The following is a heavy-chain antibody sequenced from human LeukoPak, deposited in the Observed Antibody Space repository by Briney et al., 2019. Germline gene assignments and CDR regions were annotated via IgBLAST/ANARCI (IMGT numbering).Heavy chain of an antibody. CDR1: GFTFSIYG. Sequence: QPGGSLRLSWAASGFTFSIYGMDWVRQAPSKGLEWVAAISSDGNGIFYADSIRGRFTISRDNSRNTVSLQMNSLRAEDTAIYYCAKRGHFSSSWYHYFDYWGQGTLVTVSS. D-gene: IGHD6-13*01. CDR3: AKRGHFSSSWYHYFDY. CDR2: ISSDGNGI. J-gene: IGHJ4*02. V-gene: IGHV3-30*18.